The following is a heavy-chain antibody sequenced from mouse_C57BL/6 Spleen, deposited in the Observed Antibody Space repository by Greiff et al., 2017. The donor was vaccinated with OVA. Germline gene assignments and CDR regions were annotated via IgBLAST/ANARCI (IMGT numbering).Heavy chain of an antibody. V-gene: IGHV1-55*01. D-gene: IGHD2-1*01. CDR3: ARYCNFDAMDY. CDR2: IYPGSGST. CDR1: GYTFTSYW. J-gene: IGHJ4*01. Sequence: QVQLKQPGAELVKPGASVKMSCKASGYTFTSYWITWVKQRPGQGLEWIGDIYPGSGSTNYNEKFKSKATLTVDTSSSTAYMQLSSLTSEDSAVYYCARYCNFDAMDYWGQGTSVTVSS.